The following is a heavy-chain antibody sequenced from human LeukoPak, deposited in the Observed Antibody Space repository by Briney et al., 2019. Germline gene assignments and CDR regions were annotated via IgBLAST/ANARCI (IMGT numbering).Heavy chain of an antibody. D-gene: IGHD3-10*01. CDR2: ISSSSSYI. CDR3: ARDRLWFGEYPVV. J-gene: IGHJ4*02. V-gene: IGHV3-21*01. Sequence: PGGSLRLSCAASGFTFSSYSMNWVRQAPGKGLEWVSSISSSSSYIYYADSVKGRFTISRDNAKNSLYLQMNSLRAEDTAVYYCARDRLWFGEYPVVWGQGTLVTVSS. CDR1: GFTFSSYS.